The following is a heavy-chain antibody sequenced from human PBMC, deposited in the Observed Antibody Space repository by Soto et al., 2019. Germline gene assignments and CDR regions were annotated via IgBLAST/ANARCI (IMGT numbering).Heavy chain of an antibody. D-gene: IGHD3-10*01. CDR1: GGSISSGGYF. V-gene: IGHV4-31*03. CDR3: ARDILLWFGELPPRAHDAFDI. CDR2: INYSGST. J-gene: IGHJ3*02. Sequence: QVQLQESGPGLVKPSQTLSLTCTVSGGSISSGGYFWSWIRQHPGKGLEWIGDINYSGSTYSNPSLKSRVTISVDTSKNQFSLKLSSVTAADTAVYYYARDILLWFGELPPRAHDAFDIWGQGTMVTVSS.